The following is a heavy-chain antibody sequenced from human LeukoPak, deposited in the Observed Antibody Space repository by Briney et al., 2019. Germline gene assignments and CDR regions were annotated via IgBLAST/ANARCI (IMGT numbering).Heavy chain of an antibody. V-gene: IGHV1-2*04. Sequence: ASVNVSCKASGYTFTGDYMHWVRQAPGPGLEWLRWINPNSGGTNYAQKLPGWVTMASDTSISTAYMELSRLRSDDTAVYYCARDLGRVRRVPYYYGMDVWGKGTTVTVSS. CDR2: INPNSGGT. D-gene: IGHD3-10*01. CDR1: GYTFTGDY. J-gene: IGHJ6*04. CDR3: ARDLGRVRRVPYYYGMDV.